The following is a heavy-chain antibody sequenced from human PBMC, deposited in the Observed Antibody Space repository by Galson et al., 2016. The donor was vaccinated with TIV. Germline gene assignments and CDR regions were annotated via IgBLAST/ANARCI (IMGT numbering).Heavy chain of an antibody. CDR1: GFTFTTYG. CDR2: MHYDGSDK. V-gene: IGHV3-30*02. J-gene: IGHJ3*01. CDR3: ANLSLDAFEV. Sequence: SLRLSCAASGFTFTTYGMHWVRQTAYKGLEWVAFMHYDGSDKKYADSVKGRFALSRDSSKSTLYLQMNSLRSDDTALYYCANLSLDAFEVWGQGTMVTVSS.